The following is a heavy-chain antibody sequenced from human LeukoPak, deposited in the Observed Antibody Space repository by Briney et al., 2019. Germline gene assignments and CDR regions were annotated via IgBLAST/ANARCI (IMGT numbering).Heavy chain of an antibody. Sequence: SETLSLTCTVSGYSISSGYYWGWIRQPAGKGLEWTGRIYTSGSTNYNPSLKSRVTISVDTSKNQFSLKLSSVTAADTAVYYCARASIGYCTNDVCYSTEYFQHWGQGTLVTVSS. CDR2: IYTSGST. CDR3: ARASIGYCTNDVCYSTEYFQH. V-gene: IGHV4-61*02. D-gene: IGHD2-8*01. J-gene: IGHJ1*01. CDR1: GYSISSGYY.